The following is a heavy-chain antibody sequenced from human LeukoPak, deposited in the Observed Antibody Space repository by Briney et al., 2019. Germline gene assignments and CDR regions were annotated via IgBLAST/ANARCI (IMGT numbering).Heavy chain of an antibody. CDR3: ARGKDDYVWGSYRSYYFDY. Sequence: SETLSLTCTVSGDSISSGGYYWSWIRQPPGKGLEWIGYIYYSGSTYYNPSLKSRVTISVDTSKNQFSLRLSSVTAADTAVYYCARGKDDYVWGSYRSYYFDYWGQGTMVTVSS. V-gene: IGHV4-30-4*01. CDR1: GDSISSGGYY. D-gene: IGHD3-16*02. J-gene: IGHJ4*02. CDR2: IYYSGST.